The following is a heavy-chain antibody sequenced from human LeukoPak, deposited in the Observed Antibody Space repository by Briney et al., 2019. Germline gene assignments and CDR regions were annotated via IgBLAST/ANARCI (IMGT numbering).Heavy chain of an antibody. CDR3: AKTGPPGLWFGESSSVEYLYFYGMDV. J-gene: IGHJ6*02. Sequence: QTGGSLRLSCAASGFTFSSYAMSWVRQAPGKGLEWVSSISGTGVTTYYADSVKGRFTISRDNSKSTLYLQMNSLRADDTAVYYCAKTGPPGLWFGESSSVEYLYFYGMDVWGQGTAVTVSS. V-gene: IGHV3-23*01. CDR1: GFTFSSYA. D-gene: IGHD3-10*01. CDR2: ISGTGVTT.